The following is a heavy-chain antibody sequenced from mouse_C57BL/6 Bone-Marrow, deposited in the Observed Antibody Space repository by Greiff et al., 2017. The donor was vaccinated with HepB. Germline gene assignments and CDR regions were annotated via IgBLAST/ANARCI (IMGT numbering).Heavy chain of an antibody. V-gene: IGHV1-69*01. D-gene: IGHD2-3*01. Sequence: QVQLQQPGAELVMPGASVKLSCKASGYTFTSYWMHWVKQRPGQGLEWIGEIDPSDSYTNYNQKFKGKSTLTVDKSSSTAYMQLSSLTSEDSAVYYGARSNDSCYTDWYFDVWGTGTTVTVSS. CDR1: GYTFTSYW. CDR2: IDPSDSYT. CDR3: ARSNDSCYTDWYFDV. J-gene: IGHJ1*03.